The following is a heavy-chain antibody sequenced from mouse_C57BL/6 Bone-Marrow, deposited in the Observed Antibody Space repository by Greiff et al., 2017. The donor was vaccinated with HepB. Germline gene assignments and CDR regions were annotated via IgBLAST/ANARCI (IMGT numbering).Heavy chain of an antibody. CDR3: ARDRVAPYYAMDY. V-gene: IGHV5-16*01. CDR1: GFTFSDYY. CDR2: INYDGSST. J-gene: IGHJ4*01. D-gene: IGHD1-1*01. Sequence: EVMLVESEGGLVQPGSSMKLSCTASGFTFSDYYMAWVRQVPEKGLEWVANINYDGSSTYYLDSLKSRFIISRDNAKNILYLQMSSLKSEDTATYYCARDRVAPYYAMDYWGQGTSVTVSS.